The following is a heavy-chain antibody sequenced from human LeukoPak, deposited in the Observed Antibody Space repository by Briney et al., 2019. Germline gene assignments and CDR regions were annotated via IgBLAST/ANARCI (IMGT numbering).Heavy chain of an antibody. CDR3: ARDSPAYDFWSGYYGGAFDY. J-gene: IGHJ4*02. Sequence: SETLSLTCTVSGGSISTSSYYWGWIRQPPGKGLECIGNIYYSGSTYYNPSLKSRVTISVDTSKNQFSLKLSSVAAADTAVYYCARDSPAYDFWSGYYGGAFDYWGQGTLVTVSS. CDR2: IYYSGST. V-gene: IGHV4-39*07. CDR1: GGSISTSSYY. D-gene: IGHD3-3*01.